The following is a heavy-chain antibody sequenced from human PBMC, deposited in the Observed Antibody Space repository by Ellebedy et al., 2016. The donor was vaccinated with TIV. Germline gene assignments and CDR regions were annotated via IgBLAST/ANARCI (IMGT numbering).Heavy chain of an antibody. V-gene: IGHV1-2*02. D-gene: IGHD4/OR15-4a*01. J-gene: IGHJ6*02. Sequence: ASVKVSCKTSGYIFTAYYIHWVRQAPGQGLEWMGWINPDSGSTNFARRFQGRVTMTRDTSVNTAYMELSRLQSDDTAVYYCARVLRATSGMDVWGQGTTVIVS. CDR3: ARVLRATSGMDV. CDR1: GYIFTAYY. CDR2: INPDSGST.